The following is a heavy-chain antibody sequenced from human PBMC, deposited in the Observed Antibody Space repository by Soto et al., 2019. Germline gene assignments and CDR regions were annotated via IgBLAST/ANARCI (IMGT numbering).Heavy chain of an antibody. Sequence: QVQLEESGGGLVKPGGSLRLSCSASGFTFGDYYMNWIRQAPGKGLEWVSYISSSGSTKYYADSVKGRFTISRDNAKNSLYLQMNSPIAEDTAVYYCATYGGNAGGYYYHGVDVWGQGTTVTVSS. D-gene: IGHD4-17*01. CDR3: ATYGGNAGGYYYHGVDV. V-gene: IGHV3-11*01. J-gene: IGHJ6*02. CDR2: ISSSGSTK. CDR1: GFTFGDYY.